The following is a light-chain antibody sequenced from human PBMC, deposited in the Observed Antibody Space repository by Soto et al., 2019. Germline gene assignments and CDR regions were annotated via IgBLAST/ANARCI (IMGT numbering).Light chain of an antibody. CDR2: EGS. Sequence: QSALTQPASVSVSPGQSITISCTGTSSDVGSYNLVSWYQQHPGKAPKLMIYEGSKPHSGVSNRFSGSKSGNTASLTISGLQAEDEADYYCCSYAGSSTSLYVFGTGTKVTVL. J-gene: IGLJ1*01. V-gene: IGLV2-23*01. CDR3: CSYAGSSTSLYV. CDR1: SSDVGSYNL.